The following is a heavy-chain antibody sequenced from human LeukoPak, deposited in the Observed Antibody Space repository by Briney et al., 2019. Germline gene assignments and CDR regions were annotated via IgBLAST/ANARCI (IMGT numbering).Heavy chain of an antibody. CDR1: GGSISSSSYY. Sequence: SETLSLTCTVSGGSISSSSYYWGWIRQPPGKGLEWIGSIYYSGSTYYNPSLKSRVTISVDTSKNQFSLKLSSVTAADTAVYYCARDPRYSGSYFDYWGQGTLVTVSS. D-gene: IGHD1-26*01. J-gene: IGHJ4*02. V-gene: IGHV4-39*07. CDR2: IYYSGST. CDR3: ARDPRYSGSYFDY.